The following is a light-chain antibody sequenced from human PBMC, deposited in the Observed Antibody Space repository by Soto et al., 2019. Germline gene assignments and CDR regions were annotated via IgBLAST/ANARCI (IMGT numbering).Light chain of an antibody. V-gene: IGLV2-8*01. CDR2: EVT. CDR1: SSDVGGYNF. CDR3: SSYAGSKNRYV. Sequence: QSALTQPPSASGSRGQSVTISCTGTSSDVGGYNFVSWYQQHPGKAPKVILYEVTKRPSGVHDRFSGSKSGNTASLTVSGLQTEDEAHYYCSSYAGSKNRYVFGTGTKVTVL. J-gene: IGLJ1*01.